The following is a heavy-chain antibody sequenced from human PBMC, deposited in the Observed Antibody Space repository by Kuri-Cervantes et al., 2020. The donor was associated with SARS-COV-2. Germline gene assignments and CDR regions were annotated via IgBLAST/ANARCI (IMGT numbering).Heavy chain of an antibody. CDR2: ISGSGGST. J-gene: IGHJ3*02. V-gene: IGHV3-23*01. CDR1: GFTFSSYV. D-gene: IGHD1-26*01. Sequence: GESLKISCAASGFTFSSYVMSWVRQAPGKGLEWVSAISGSGGSTYYADSVKGRFTISRDNSKNTLYLQMNSLRAEDTAVYYCAKDKWELLFQPLDAFDIWGQGTMVTVSS. CDR3: AKDKWELLFQPLDAFDI.